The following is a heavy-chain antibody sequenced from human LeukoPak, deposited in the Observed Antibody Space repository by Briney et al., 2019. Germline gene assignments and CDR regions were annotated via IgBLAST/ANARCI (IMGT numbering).Heavy chain of an antibody. Sequence: GGSLRLSCAASGFTFSSYAMSWVRQAPGKGMEWVSGISGGAGTPYYADSVKGRFTISRDNSKSTLYLQMTSLRAEDTAVYYCAKRRTTVITMDYFDYWGQGTLVTVSS. CDR2: ISGGAGTP. D-gene: IGHD4-17*01. J-gene: IGHJ4*02. CDR1: GFTFSSYA. CDR3: AKRRTTVITMDYFDY. V-gene: IGHV3-23*01.